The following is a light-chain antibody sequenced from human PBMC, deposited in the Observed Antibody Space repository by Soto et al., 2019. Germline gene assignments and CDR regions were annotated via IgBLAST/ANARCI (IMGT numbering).Light chain of an antibody. Sequence: VLTQSPATLSVSPGERATLSCRASQSIGNNLAWYQQKPGQTPRLLIYGASTRATGIPARFSGSGSETAFTLTISSLQSEDFAVYYCQQSYSTPVTFGGGTKVEIK. CDR3: QQSYSTPVT. V-gene: IGKV3-15*01. CDR2: GAS. J-gene: IGKJ4*01. CDR1: QSIGNN.